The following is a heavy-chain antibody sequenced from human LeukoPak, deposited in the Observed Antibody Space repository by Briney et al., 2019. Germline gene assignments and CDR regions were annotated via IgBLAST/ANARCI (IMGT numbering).Heavy chain of an antibody. D-gene: IGHD5-18*01. V-gene: IGHV4-59*01. CDR2: ISYGNT. CDR3: ARDKAHSYGRYFDH. J-gene: IGHJ4*02. CDR1: GGSISTYY. Sequence: SETLSLTCSVPGGSISTYYWNWIRQTPGKGLEWIGHISYGNTDYNPSLKSRVTISVDTSKNQTSVPAADTAVYYCARDKAHSYGRYFDHWGQGALVIVSS.